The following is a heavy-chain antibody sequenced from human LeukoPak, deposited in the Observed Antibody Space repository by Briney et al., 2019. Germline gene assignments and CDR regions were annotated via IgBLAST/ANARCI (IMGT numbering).Heavy chain of an antibody. J-gene: IGHJ3*02. V-gene: IGHV3-21*01. D-gene: IGHD6-13*01. CDR2: ISSGTHI. CDR1: GFTFSSYC. CDR3: ARHVASANDAFDI. Sequence: GGSLRLSCAASGFTFSSYCMNWVRQAPGKGLEWVSSISSGTHIYYGDSLKGRFTISRDNAKNSLYLQMNSLRAEDTAVYYCARHVASANDAFDIWGQGTMVTVSS.